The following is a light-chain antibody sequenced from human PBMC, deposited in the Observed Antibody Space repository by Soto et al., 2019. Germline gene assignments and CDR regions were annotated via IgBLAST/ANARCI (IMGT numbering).Light chain of an antibody. J-gene: IGKJ3*01. CDR3: QQLYIFPLT. V-gene: IGKV1-9*01. Sequence: DIQLTQSPSFLSASVGDRVTITCRASQGISTSLAWYQQKPGKAPNLLMYAASTLQNGVPSRFSGGGTGTEFTRAISSLQPEDFATYYCQQLYIFPLTVGPGTKVEIK. CDR1: QGISTS. CDR2: AAS.